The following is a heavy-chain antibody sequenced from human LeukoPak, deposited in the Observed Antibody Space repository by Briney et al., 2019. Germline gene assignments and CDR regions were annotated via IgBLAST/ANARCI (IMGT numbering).Heavy chain of an antibody. J-gene: IGHJ6*03. V-gene: IGHV3-30*02. CDR1: GFTFGSYG. CDR3: AKDSSSTSWRGLYYYMDV. Sequence: PGGSLRLSCAASGFTFGSYGMHWVRQAPGKGLEWVAFIRYDGSNKYYADPVKGRFTISRDNSKNTLYLQMNSLRAEDTAVYYCAKDSSSTSWRGLYYYMDVWGKGTTVTVSS. CDR2: IRYDGSNK. D-gene: IGHD2-2*01.